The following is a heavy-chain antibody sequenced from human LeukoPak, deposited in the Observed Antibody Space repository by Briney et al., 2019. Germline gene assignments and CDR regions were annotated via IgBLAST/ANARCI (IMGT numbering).Heavy chain of an antibody. V-gene: IGHV3-23*01. J-gene: IGHJ4*02. CDR2: ISGSGGST. D-gene: IGHD6-6*01. CDR3: ARGWLGSSSEGFGY. Sequence: PGGSLRLSCAASGCTFSSYAMSWVRQAPGKGLEWVSAISGSGGSTYYADSVKGRFTISRDNAKNSLYLQMNSLRAEDTAVYYCARGWLGSSSEGFGYWGQGTLVTVSS. CDR1: GCTFSSYA.